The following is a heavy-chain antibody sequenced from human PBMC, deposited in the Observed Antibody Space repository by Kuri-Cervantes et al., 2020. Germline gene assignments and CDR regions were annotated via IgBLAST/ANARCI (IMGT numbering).Heavy chain of an antibody. CDR2: IRSKANSYAT. V-gene: IGHV3-73*01. CDR3: TRRAAMGFDY. CDR1: GFTFSSYA. D-gene: IGHD5-18*01. Sequence: GESLKISCAASGFTFSSYAMHWVRQASGKGLEWVGRIRSKANSYATAYAASVKGRFTISRDDSKNTAYLQMNSLKTEDTAVYYCTRRAAMGFDYWGQGTLVTVSS. J-gene: IGHJ4*02.